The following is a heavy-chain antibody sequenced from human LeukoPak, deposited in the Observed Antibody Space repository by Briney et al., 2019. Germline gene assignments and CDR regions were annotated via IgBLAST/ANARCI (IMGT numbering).Heavy chain of an antibody. CDR3: ARVGAPWGAFDI. J-gene: IGHJ3*02. Sequence: PSETLSLTCTVSGASLTRFHWTWIRPSPGKGLEWIGYISYSGTTDYNPSLKSRVTISGDTAKTHFSLRLTSVTAADTAVYFCARVGAPWGAFDIWGPGTMVIVSS. V-gene: IGHV4-59*01. D-gene: IGHD3-16*01. CDR1: GASLTRFH. CDR2: ISYSGTT.